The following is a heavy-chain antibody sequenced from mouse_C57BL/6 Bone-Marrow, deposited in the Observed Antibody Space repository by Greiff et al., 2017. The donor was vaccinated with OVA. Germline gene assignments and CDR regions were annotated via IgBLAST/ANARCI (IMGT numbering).Heavy chain of an antibody. Sequence: QVQLQQPGAELVKPGASVKLSCKASGYTFTSYWMHWVKQRPGRGLEWIGRVDPNSGGTKYNEKFKSKATLTVDKSSSTAYMQLSSLTSEDSAVYYCARSFTAVVARGYAMDYWGQGTSVTVSS. V-gene: IGHV1-72*01. CDR3: ARSFTAVVARGYAMDY. CDR1: GYTFTSYW. D-gene: IGHD1-1*01. J-gene: IGHJ4*01. CDR2: VDPNSGGT.